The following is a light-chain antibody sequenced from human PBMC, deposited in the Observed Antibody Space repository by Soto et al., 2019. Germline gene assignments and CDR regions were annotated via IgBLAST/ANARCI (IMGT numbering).Light chain of an antibody. Sequence: EIVLTQSPGTLSLSPGDRGTLSCRASQSVSSSYLAWYQQKPGQAPRLLIYGASNRATGIPDRFSGSGSGTDFTLTISRLEPEDFAVYYCQQYGSSPRAFGQGTKVDIK. CDR1: QSVSSSY. J-gene: IGKJ1*01. CDR2: GAS. CDR3: QQYGSSPRA. V-gene: IGKV3-20*01.